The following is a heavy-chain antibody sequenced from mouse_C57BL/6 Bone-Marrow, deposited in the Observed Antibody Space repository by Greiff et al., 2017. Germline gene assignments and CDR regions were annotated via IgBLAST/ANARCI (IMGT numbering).Heavy chain of an antibody. J-gene: IGHJ2*01. CDR2: IYPGNSDT. CDR1: GYTFTSYW. Sequence: EVQLQQSGTVLARPGASVKMSCKTSGYTFTSYWMHWVKQRPGPGLEWIGAIYPGNSDTSYNQKFKGKAKLTAVTSASTAYMELSSLTNEDSAVYYCTGTTVVDYFDYWGKGTTLTVSS. V-gene: IGHV1-5*01. CDR3: TGTTVVDYFDY. D-gene: IGHD1-1*01.